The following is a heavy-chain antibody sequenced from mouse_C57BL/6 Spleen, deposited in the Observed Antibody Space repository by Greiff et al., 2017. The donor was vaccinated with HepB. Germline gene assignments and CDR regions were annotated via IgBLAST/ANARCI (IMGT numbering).Heavy chain of an antibody. CDR3: ARHRYYGSSPYYAMDY. CDR1: GFSLTSYG. CDR2: IWSDGST. J-gene: IGHJ4*01. D-gene: IGHD1-1*01. Sequence: VKLVESGPGLVAPSQSLSITCTVSGFSLTSYGVHWVRQPPGKGLEWLVVIWSDGSTTYNSALKSRLSISKDNSKSQVFLKMNSLQTDDTAMYYCARHRYYGSSPYYAMDYWGQGTSVTVSS. V-gene: IGHV2-6-1*01.